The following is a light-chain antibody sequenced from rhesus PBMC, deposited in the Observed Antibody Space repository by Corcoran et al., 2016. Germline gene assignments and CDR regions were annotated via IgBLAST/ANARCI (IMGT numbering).Light chain of an antibody. CDR2: DSS. V-gene: IGKV3-35*01. CDR1: QSVSS. J-gene: IGKJ2*01. CDR3: HQYSNWPR. Sequence: IVLTQSPATFSLSPGEGGTLSCRASQSVSSLAWYHQKPGQTPRFLIFDSSNRATCIPGRFSGSGSGTEFTLTISSLEHEDVGVYFYHQYSNWPRFGQGTKVEIK.